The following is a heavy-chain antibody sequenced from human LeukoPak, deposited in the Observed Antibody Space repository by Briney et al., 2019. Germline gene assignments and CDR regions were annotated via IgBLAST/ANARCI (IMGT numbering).Heavy chain of an antibody. CDR1: GFTFSSYA. Sequence: GRSLRLSCAASGFTFSSYAMHWVRQAPGKGLEWVAVISYDGSNKYYADSVKGRFTISRDNSKNTLYLQMNSLRAEDTAVYYCARGDPTYYYGSGSYLYYFDYWGQGTLVTVSP. J-gene: IGHJ4*02. CDR2: ISYDGSNK. CDR3: ARGDPTYYYGSGSYLYYFDY. V-gene: IGHV3-30*04. D-gene: IGHD3-10*01.